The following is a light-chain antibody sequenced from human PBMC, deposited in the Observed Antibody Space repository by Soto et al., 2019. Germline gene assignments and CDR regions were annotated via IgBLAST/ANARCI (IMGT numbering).Light chain of an antibody. Sequence: EIVMTQSPATLSVSPGERATLSCRASQSVSSNLAWYQQKPGQAPRLLIYDASTRATGIPAGFSGSGSGTEFTLTISSLQSEDFVVYYCQQYNNWPPITFGQGTRLEIK. J-gene: IGKJ5*01. CDR2: DAS. CDR1: QSVSSN. V-gene: IGKV3-15*01. CDR3: QQYNNWPPIT.